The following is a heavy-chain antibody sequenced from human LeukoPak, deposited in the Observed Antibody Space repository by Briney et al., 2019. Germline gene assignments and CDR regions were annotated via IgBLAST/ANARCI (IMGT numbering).Heavy chain of an antibody. Sequence: GSLRLSCTGSGFTFGDFALGWVRQAPGKGLQWLGFIRSQAYGGTTEYAASLKARFTISRDDSRGIAYLQMNGLRVDDTAVYFCTRSVGKLGYCDTSSCYAGAFDTWGQGAQVTVS. CDR2: IRSQAYGGTT. J-gene: IGHJ4*02. D-gene: IGHD2-2*01. CDR3: TRSVGKLGYCDTSSCYAGAFDT. V-gene: IGHV3-49*04. CDR1: GFTFGDFA.